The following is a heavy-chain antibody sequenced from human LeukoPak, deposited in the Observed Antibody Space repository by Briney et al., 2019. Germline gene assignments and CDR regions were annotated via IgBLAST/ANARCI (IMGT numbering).Heavy chain of an antibody. Sequence: HPGGSLRLSCAASGFTFSGYDMSWVRQAPGKGLEWVSYTSSSSSTIYYADSVKSRFTISRDSAKNSLYLQMNSLRAEDTAVYYCARLRYYGMDVWGQGTTVTVSS. J-gene: IGHJ6*02. CDR2: TSSSSSTI. CDR3: ARLRYYGMDV. CDR1: GFTFSGYD. V-gene: IGHV3-48*04.